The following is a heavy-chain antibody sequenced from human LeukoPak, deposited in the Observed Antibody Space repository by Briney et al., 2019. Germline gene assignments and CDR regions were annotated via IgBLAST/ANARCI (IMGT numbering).Heavy chain of an antibody. CDR3: ARPLQYSSDLQYFDY. CDR2: IYYGGST. D-gene: IGHD6-25*01. V-gene: IGHV4-39*01. CDR1: GGSISSSSYY. Sequence: SETLSLTCTVSGGSISSSSYYSVWIRQPPGKGLEWIGTIYYGGSTYYNPSLKSRVTISVDTSKNQFSLKLNSLTAADTAVYYCARPLQYSSDLQYFDYWGQGTLVTVSS. J-gene: IGHJ4*02.